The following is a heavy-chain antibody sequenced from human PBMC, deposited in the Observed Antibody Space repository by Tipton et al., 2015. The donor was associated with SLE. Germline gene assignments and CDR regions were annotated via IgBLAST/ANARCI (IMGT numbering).Heavy chain of an antibody. CDR2: IYYSGST. Sequence: TLSLTCTVSGGSISSYYWSWIRQPPGKGLEWIGYIYYSGSTNYNPSLKSRVTISVDTSKNQFSLKLSSVTAADTAVYYCARDKRVAARPAYFQHWGQGTLVTVSS. D-gene: IGHD6-6*01. V-gene: IGHV4-59*12. CDR3: ARDKRVAARPAYFQH. J-gene: IGHJ1*01. CDR1: GGSISSYY.